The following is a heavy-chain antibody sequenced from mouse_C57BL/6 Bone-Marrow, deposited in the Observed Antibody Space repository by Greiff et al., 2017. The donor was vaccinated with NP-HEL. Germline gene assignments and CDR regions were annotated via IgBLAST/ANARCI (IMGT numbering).Heavy chain of an antibody. CDR2: IRSKSSNYAT. CDR3: VRGGDYDPTSPLFAY. CDR1: GFTFNTYA. Sequence: EADGGLVQPKGSLKLSCAASGFTFNTYAMHWVRQAPGKGLEWVARIRSKSSNYATYYADSVKDRFTISRDDSQSMLYLQMNNLKTEDTAMYYCVRGGDYDPTSPLFAYWGQGTLVTVSA. D-gene: IGHD2-4*01. V-gene: IGHV10-3*01. J-gene: IGHJ3*01.